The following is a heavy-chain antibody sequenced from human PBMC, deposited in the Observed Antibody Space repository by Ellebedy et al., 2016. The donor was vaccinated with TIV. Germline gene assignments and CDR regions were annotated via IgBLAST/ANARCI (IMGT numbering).Heavy chain of an antibody. J-gene: IGHJ6*02. CDR1: GFNFSTYA. CDR3: ARGKEGFEDFYYGMDV. Sequence: PGGSLRLSCAASGFNFSTYAMHWVRQAPGKGLQGVAVISYERFEKFYADSVKGRFTISRDNSKNTLYLQMNNVRSEDTAVYFCARGKEGFEDFYYGMDVWGQGTTVTVSS. V-gene: IGHV3-30-3*01. CDR2: ISYERFEK. D-gene: IGHD3-10*01.